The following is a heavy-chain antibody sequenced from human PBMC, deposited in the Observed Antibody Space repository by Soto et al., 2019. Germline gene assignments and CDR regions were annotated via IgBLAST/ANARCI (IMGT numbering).Heavy chain of an antibody. CDR2: INHSGST. Sequence: SETLSLTCAVYGGSFSGYYWSWIRQPPGKGLEWIGEINHSGSTNYNPSLKSRVTISVDTSKNQFSLKLSSVTAADTAVYYCARGRHYYDFWSGYYKCNWFDPWGQGTLVTVSS. CDR1: GGSFSGYY. V-gene: IGHV4-34*01. J-gene: IGHJ5*02. CDR3: ARGRHYYDFWSGYYKCNWFDP. D-gene: IGHD3-3*01.